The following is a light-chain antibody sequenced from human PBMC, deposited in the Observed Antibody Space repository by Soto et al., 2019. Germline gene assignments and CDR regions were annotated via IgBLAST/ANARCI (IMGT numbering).Light chain of an antibody. CDR2: GTS. Sequence: EIVMTQSPATLSVSPGERVTLSCRASQSISSNLAWYQQKTGQAPSLLMYGTSTRATGIPARFSGSGSGTEFTLTISSLQSEDFAVDYCQQYNTWSSITFGQGTRLEIK. CDR3: QQYNTWSSIT. J-gene: IGKJ5*01. V-gene: IGKV3-15*01. CDR1: QSISSN.